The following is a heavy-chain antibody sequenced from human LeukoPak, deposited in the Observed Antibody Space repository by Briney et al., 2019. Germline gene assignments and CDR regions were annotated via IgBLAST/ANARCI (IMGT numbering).Heavy chain of an antibody. D-gene: IGHD3-3*02. CDR3: ARGHFWSGYYGYYFDY. CDR2: IHYSGST. CDR1: GGSISSYY. V-gene: IGHV4-59*08. J-gene: IGHJ4*02. Sequence: PSETLSLTCTVSGGSISSYYWSWIRQPPGKGLEWIGYIHYSGSTYYNPSLKSRVTISVDTSKNQFSLKLSSVTAADTAVYYCARGHFWSGYYGYYFDYWGQGTLVTVSS.